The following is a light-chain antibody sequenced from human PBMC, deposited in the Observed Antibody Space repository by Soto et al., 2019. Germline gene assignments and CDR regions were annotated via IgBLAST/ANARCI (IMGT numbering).Light chain of an antibody. CDR2: AAS. CDR3: QQSYSTLST. J-gene: IGKJ1*01. V-gene: IGKV1-39*01. Sequence: DIQMTQSPSSLSASVGDRDTITCRASQSISSYLNWYQQKPGKAPKLLIYAASSLQSGVPSRFSGSGSGTDFTLTISSLQPEDFATYYCQQSYSTLSTFGQGTKVDIK. CDR1: QSISSY.